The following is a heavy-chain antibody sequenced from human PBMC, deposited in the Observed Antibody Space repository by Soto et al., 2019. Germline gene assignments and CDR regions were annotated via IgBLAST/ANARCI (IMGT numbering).Heavy chain of an antibody. V-gene: IGHV3-23*01. Sequence: GGSLRLSCAASGFTFSSYAMSWVRQAPGKGLEWVSAISGSGGSTYYADSVKGRFTISRDNSKNTLYLQMNSLRAEDKAVYYCANGVGVSRTTDGARCSSTSCHQINYYYYGMDVWGQGTTVTVSS. D-gene: IGHD2-2*01. J-gene: IGHJ6*02. CDR3: ANGVGVSRTTDGARCSSTSCHQINYYYYGMDV. CDR2: ISGSGGST. CDR1: GFTFSSYA.